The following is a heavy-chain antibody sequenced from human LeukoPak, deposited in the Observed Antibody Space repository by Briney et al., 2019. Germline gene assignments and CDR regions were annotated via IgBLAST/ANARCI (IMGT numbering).Heavy chain of an antibody. D-gene: IGHD1-1*01. CDR2: ISSSSSYP. J-gene: IGHJ3*02. CDR3: ARVGKNGYAFDI. CDR1: GFTFSDYY. Sequence: PGGSLRLSCAASGFTFSDYYMSWIRQAPGKGLEWVSYISSSSSYPNYADSVKGRFTISRDNAKNSLYLQMNSLRAEDTAVYYCARVGKNGYAFDIWGQGTMVTVSS. V-gene: IGHV3-11*06.